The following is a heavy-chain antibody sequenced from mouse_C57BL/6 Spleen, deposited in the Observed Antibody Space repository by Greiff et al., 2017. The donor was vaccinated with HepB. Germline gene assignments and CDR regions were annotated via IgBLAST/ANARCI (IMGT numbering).Heavy chain of an antibody. CDR3: ARPRYYGFDY. CDR1: GYNFTSYT. CDR2: INPSSGYT. D-gene: IGHD1-1*01. Sequence: QVQLKQSGAELARPGASVKMSCKASGYNFTSYTMHWVKQRPGQGLEWIGYINPSSGYTKYNQKFKDKATLTADKSSSTAYMQLSSLTSEDSAVYYCARPRYYGFDYWGQGTTLTVSS. J-gene: IGHJ2*01. V-gene: IGHV1-4*01.